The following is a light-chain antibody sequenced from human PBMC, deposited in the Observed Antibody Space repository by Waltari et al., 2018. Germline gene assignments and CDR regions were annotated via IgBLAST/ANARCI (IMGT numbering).Light chain of an antibody. CDR3: AGYRSSGIWV. CDR2: AVG. J-gene: IGLJ3*02. V-gene: IGLV8-61*01. CDR1: SASPLTPSS. Sequence: QPVVTQEPPLSVSPAGTATPTCALRSASPLTPSSAPWYQQTPGQAWSPFVYAVGTGSPGFTDRCPGCFLGNRGALTIKGARAEDESEYWCAGYRSSGIWVVGGGTRLPVL.